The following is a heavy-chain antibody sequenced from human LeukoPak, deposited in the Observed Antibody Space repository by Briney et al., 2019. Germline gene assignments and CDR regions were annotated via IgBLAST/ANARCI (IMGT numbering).Heavy chain of an antibody. CDR2: IQNDEIDK. V-gene: IGHV3-30*02. Sequence: GGSLRLSCAASGFTFATYGMHWVRLAPGKGLEWVAFIQNDEIDKFYADSVRGRFTVSRDNSKNTLCLQMDSLRPEDTAVYYCAKERKLLPFDCWGQGTPVTVSS. CDR3: AKERKLLPFDC. CDR1: GFTFATYG. D-gene: IGHD4-23*01. J-gene: IGHJ4*02.